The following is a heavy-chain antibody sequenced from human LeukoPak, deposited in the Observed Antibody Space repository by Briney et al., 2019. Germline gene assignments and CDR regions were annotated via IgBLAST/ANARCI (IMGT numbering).Heavy chain of an antibody. CDR1: GFTFSSDW. J-gene: IGHJ4*02. CDR3: TRGRGNSYGYFDS. D-gene: IGHD5-18*01. Sequence: PGGPLRLSCGASGFTFSSDWMLWVRQAPGKGLVWVSRINGDGISTFYADSVKGRFSISRDNAKSTLYLQMNSLRAEDTAVYYCTRGRGNSYGYFDSWGQGTLVTVSS. CDR2: INGDGIST. V-gene: IGHV3-74*01.